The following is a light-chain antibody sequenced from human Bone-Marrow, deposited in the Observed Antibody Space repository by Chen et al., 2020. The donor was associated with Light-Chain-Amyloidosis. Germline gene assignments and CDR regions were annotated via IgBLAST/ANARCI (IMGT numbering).Light chain of an antibody. J-gene: IGLJ2*01. Sequence: QSALTQPASLSGSPRQSITISCTGTSSDVGGYNYVSWYQQHPGKAPKLIIYDVTYRPSGVSNRFSGSKSGNTASLTISGLQAEDEADYYCSSFTRNNALVFGGGTKLTVL. CDR1: SSDVGGYNY. V-gene: IGLV2-14*03. CDR2: DVT. CDR3: SSFTRNNALV.